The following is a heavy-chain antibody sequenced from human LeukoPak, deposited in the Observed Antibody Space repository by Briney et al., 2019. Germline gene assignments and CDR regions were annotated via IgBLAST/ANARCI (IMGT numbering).Heavy chain of an antibody. V-gene: IGHV4-30-2*01. CDR3: ARGDQGCAFDI. CDR1: GGSISSGGYY. Sequence: SETLSLTCTVSGGSISSGGYYWSWIRQPPGKGLEWIGYIYHSGSTYYNPSLKSRVTISVDRSKNQFSLKLSSVTAADTAVYYCARGDQGCAFDIWGQGTMVTVSS. D-gene: IGHD2-21*01. J-gene: IGHJ3*02. CDR2: IYHSGST.